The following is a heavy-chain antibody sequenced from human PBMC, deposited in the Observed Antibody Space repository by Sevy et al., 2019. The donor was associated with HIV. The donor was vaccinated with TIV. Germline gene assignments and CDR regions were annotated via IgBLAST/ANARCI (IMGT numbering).Heavy chain of an antibody. V-gene: IGHV3-21*01. CDR2: ISSSSSYI. J-gene: IGHJ4*02. CDR3: AREVGGFNWRPYYFDS. CDR1: GFTFSSYS. Sequence: GGSLRLSCAASGFTFSSYSMNWVRQAPGKGLEWVSSISSSSSYIYYADSVKGRFTISRDNAKKSVSLQMNGLRAEDTALYFCAREVGGFNWRPYYFDSWGQGTLVTVSS. D-gene: IGHD3-3*01.